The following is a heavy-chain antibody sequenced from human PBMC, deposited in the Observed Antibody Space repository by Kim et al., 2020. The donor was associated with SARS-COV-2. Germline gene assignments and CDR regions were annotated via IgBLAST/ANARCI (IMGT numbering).Heavy chain of an antibody. V-gene: IGHV3-23*01. CDR3: ARGSLGY. J-gene: IGHJ4*02. D-gene: IGHD3-3*01. Sequence: SGGSTYHADSVKGRFTISRDNSKNTLYLQMNSLRAEDTAVYYCARGSLGYWGQGTLVTVSS. CDR2: SGGST.